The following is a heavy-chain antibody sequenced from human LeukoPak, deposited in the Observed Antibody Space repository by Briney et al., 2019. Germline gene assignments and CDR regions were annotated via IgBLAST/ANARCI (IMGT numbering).Heavy chain of an antibody. Sequence: LSCAASGFTFSSYWMSWIRQPPGKGLEWIGEINHSGSTNYNPSLKSRVTISVDTSKNQFSLKLSSVTAADTAVYYCARQGSSVRYFDWLPNYFDYWGQGTLVTVSS. J-gene: IGHJ4*02. CDR3: ARQGSSVRYFDWLPNYFDY. CDR2: INHSGST. V-gene: IGHV4-34*01. CDR1: GFTFSSYW. D-gene: IGHD3-9*01.